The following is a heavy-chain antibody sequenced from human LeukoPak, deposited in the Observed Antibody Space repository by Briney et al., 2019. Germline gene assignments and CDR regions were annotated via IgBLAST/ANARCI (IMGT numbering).Heavy chain of an antibody. J-gene: IGHJ6*02. Sequence: GSLRLSCAASGFTVSSNYMTWVRQAPGKGLEWVSVIYSDDSTYSADSVKGRFTISRDNAKNSLYLQMNSLRAEDTAVYYCARYYYDSSGYLPFGYYYGMDVWGQGTTVTVSS. CDR1: GFTVSSNY. CDR3: ARYYYDSSGYLPFGYYYGMDV. D-gene: IGHD3-22*01. V-gene: IGHV3-53*01. CDR2: IYSDDST.